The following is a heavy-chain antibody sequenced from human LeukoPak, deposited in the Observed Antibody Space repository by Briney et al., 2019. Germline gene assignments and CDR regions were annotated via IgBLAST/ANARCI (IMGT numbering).Heavy chain of an antibody. D-gene: IGHD4-17*01. Sequence: GASVKVSCKVSGYTLTELSMHWVRQAPGKGLEWMGGFDPEDGETIYAQKFQGRVTMNEDTSTDTDYMELSSLRSEDTAVYYCATHSSTVTPSFDYWGQGTLVTVSS. J-gene: IGHJ4*02. V-gene: IGHV1-24*01. CDR1: GYTLTELS. CDR2: FDPEDGET. CDR3: ATHSSTVTPSFDY.